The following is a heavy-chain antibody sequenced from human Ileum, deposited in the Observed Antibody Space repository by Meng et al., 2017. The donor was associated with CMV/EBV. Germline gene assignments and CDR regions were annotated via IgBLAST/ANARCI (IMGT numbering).Heavy chain of an antibody. J-gene: IGHJ4*02. CDR1: SDSIMRNY. D-gene: IGHD2-15*01. Sequence: QVQLQDSGPRLVKPPETLSLTCTVLSDSIMRNYWNWIRQPAGKGLESIGRIHIGGTTDYNPSLKSRVTMSVDTSKNQLSLKLTSVTAADTAVYYCARGYCSGATCYPYYFDYWGQGTLVTVSS. CDR2: IHIGGTT. CDR3: ARGYCSGATCYPYYFDY. V-gene: IGHV4-4*07.